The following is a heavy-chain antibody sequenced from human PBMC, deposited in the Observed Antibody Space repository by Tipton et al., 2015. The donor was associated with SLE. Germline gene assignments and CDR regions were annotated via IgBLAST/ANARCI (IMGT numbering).Heavy chain of an antibody. CDR2: INHSGST. J-gene: IGHJ6*02. D-gene: IGHD1-1*01. CDR1: GGSFSGYY. V-gene: IGHV4-34*01. Sequence: TLSLTCAVYGGSFSGYYWSWIRQPPGKGLEWIGEINHSGSTNYNPSLKSRVTISVDTSKNQFSLKPSSVTAADTAVYYCARGGLEPPLRYSGMDVWGQGTTFTVSS. CDR3: ARGGLEPPLRYSGMDV.